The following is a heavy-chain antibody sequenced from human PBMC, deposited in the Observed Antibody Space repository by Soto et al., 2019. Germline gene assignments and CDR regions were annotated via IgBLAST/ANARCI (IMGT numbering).Heavy chain of an antibody. D-gene: IGHD2-2*02. CDR2: IYSGGST. CDR3: ATYTSLDY. V-gene: IGHV3-53*02. Sequence: EVQLVETGGGLIQPGGSLSLSCAASGFTVSNNYMSWVRQAPGKGLEWVSLIYSGGSTFYADSVKGRFTISRDNSKNTRFLQMNSLRAEDTAVYFCATYTSLDYWGQGTLVTVSS. CDR1: GFTVSNNY. J-gene: IGHJ4*02.